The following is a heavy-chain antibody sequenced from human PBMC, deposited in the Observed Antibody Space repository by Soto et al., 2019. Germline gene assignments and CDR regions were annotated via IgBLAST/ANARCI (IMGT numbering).Heavy chain of an antibody. D-gene: IGHD3-10*01. J-gene: IGHJ6*02. V-gene: IGHV3-48*01. Sequence: EVQLVESGGGLVQPGGSLRLSCAASGFTFSSYSMNWVRQAPGKGLEWVSYISSSSSAIYYADSVKGRFTISRDNAKNSLYLHMNSLRVEDTAVYYCARERGYGSGYYYYAMDVWGQGTTVTVSS. CDR2: ISSSSSAI. CDR3: ARERGYGSGYYYYAMDV. CDR1: GFTFSSYS.